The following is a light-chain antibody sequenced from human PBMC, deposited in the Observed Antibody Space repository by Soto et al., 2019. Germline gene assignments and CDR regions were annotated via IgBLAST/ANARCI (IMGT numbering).Light chain of an antibody. V-gene: IGKV2-28*01. J-gene: IGKJ1*01. Sequence: DLVMTQSPLSLPVTPGEPASISCRSSQSLLHSNGYNYLDWYLQKPGQSPQLLIYLGSNRASGVPDRFSGSGSGTDFTLKISRAEAEDVGVYYCIQALQTPPWSFGQGTKVEIK. CDR2: LGS. CDR3: IQALQTPPWS. CDR1: QSLLHSNGYNY.